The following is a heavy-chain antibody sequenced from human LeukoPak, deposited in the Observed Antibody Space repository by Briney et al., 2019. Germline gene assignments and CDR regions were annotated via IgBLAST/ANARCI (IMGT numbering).Heavy chain of an antibody. CDR2: INWNGGSI. J-gene: IGHJ4*02. CDR3: ARAGYSSGWPAGFDY. Sequence: GGSLRLSCAASGFTFDDYGMGWVRQAPGKGPEWVSGINWNGGSIGYADSVKGRFTISRDNAKNSLYLDMNSLRAGDTAVYYCARAGYSSGWPAGFDYWGQGTLVTVSS. D-gene: IGHD6-19*01. CDR1: GFTFDDYG. V-gene: IGHV3-20*04.